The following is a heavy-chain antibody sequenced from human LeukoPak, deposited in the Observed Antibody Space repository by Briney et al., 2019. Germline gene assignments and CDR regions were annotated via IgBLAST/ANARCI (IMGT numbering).Heavy chain of an antibody. CDR2: IKQDGSEK. Sequence: GGPLRLSCAASGFTFSSYWMSWVRQAPGKGLEWVANIKQDGSEKYYVDSVKGRFTIFRDNSRNSVFLQMNSLRPEDTALYHCAKEVDCPSDCLFFHSWGQGTLVTVSS. CDR3: AKEVDCPSDCLFFHS. D-gene: IGHD2-21*02. V-gene: IGHV3-7*03. CDR1: GFTFSSYW. J-gene: IGHJ4*02.